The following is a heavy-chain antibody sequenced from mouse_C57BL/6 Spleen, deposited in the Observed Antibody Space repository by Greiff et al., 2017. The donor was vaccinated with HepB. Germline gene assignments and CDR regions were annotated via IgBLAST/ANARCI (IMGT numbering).Heavy chain of an antibody. J-gene: IGHJ2*01. CDR1: GYTFTSYW. CDR2: IDPSDSYT. CDR3: ARTAQAYSSLDY. Sequence: VQLQQPGAELVMPGASVKLSCKASGYTFTSYWMHWVKQRPGQGLEWIGEIDPSDSYTNYNQKFKGKSTLTVDKSSSTAYMQLSSLTSEDSAVYYCARTAQAYSSLDYWGQGTTLTVSS. V-gene: IGHV1-69*01. D-gene: IGHD3-2*02.